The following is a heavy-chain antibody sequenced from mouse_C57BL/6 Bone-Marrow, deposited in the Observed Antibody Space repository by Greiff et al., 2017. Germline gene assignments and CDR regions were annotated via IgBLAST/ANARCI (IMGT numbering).Heavy chain of an antibody. J-gene: IGHJ1*03. CDR2: IDPEDGET. CDR3: AKYYSSRDWYFDV. Sequence: VQLQQSGAELVKPGASVKLSCTASGFNIKDYYMHWVKQRTEQGLEWIGRIDPEDGETKYAPKFPGKATITADTSSNTAYLQLRSLTSEDTAVYYCAKYYSSRDWYFDVWGTGTTVTVSS. V-gene: IGHV14-2*01. CDR1: GFNIKDYY. D-gene: IGHD1-1*01.